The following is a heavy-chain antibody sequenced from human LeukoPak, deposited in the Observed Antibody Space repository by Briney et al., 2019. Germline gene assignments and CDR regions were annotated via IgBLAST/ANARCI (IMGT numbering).Heavy chain of an antibody. CDR3: ARSSIAARRPFDY. V-gene: IGHV4-39*07. Sequence: SETLSLTCTVSGGSIRSSYYYWGWIRQPPGKGLEWIGSIYDSGSTYYNPSLKSRVTISVDKSKNQFSLKLSSVTAADTAVYYCARSSIAARRPFDYWGQGTLVTVSS. CDR1: GGSIRSSYYY. D-gene: IGHD6-6*01. CDR2: IYDSGST. J-gene: IGHJ4*02.